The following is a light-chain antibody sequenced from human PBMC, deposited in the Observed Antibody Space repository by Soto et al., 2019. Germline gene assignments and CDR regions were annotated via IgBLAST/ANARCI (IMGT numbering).Light chain of an antibody. CDR1: QSVSIY. V-gene: IGKV3-11*01. J-gene: IGKJ5*01. Sequence: PGARATLSCRTSQSVSIYSAWYQQKPGQAPRLLIYEVSNRATGIPDRFSGSGSGTDFTLTISRLEPEDFAVYYCQQRSEWPITFGQGTRLEIK. CDR3: QQRSEWPIT. CDR2: EVS.